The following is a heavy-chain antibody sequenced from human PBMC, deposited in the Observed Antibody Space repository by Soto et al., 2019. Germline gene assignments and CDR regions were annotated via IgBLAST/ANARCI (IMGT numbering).Heavy chain of an antibody. V-gene: IGHV3-48*01. Sequence: GGSLRLSCAASGFTFSSYNMNWVRQAPGKGLEWVSYITSSSNTIYYADSVKGRFTISRDNAKSSLYLQMNSLRAEDTAVYYCARDRLRYNWNDFPYYYYGMDVWGQGTTVTVSS. D-gene: IGHD1-1*01. J-gene: IGHJ6*02. CDR1: GFTFSSYN. CDR3: ARDRLRYNWNDFPYYYYGMDV. CDR2: ITSSSNTI.